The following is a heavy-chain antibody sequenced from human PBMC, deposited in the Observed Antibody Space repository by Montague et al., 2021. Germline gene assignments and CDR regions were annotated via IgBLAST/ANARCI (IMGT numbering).Heavy chain of an antibody. CDR3: ARRLGIGAPFDY. J-gene: IGHJ4*02. V-gene: IGHV4-59*08. Sequence: SETLSLTCTSTGGPIIFFLSRSIRQSPEETLALSCLIYDCLTTNLNPSLKSRVTLSADTSMNRFSLNLRSVTAADTAVYFCARRLGIGAPFDYWGQGTLVSLS. CDR2: IYDCLTT. CDR1: GGPIIFFL. D-gene: IGHD7-27*01.